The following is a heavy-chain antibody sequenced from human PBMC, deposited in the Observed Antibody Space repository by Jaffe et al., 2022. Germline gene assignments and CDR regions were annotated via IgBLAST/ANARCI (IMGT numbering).Heavy chain of an antibody. D-gene: IGHD5-12*01. CDR2: ISYDGSNK. J-gene: IGHJ6*03. V-gene: IGHV3-30*18. CDR1: GFTFSSYG. CDR3: AKDTSGYDFWRYYYYYMDV. Sequence: QVQLVESGGGVVQPGRSLRLSCAASGFTFSSYGMHWVRQAPGKGLEWVAVISYDGSNKYYADSVKGRFTISRDNSKNTLYLQMNSLRAEDTAVYYCAKDTSGYDFWRYYYYYMDVWGKGTTVTVSS.